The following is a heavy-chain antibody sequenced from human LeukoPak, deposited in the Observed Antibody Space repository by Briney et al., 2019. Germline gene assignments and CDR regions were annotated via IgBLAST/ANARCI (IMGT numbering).Heavy chain of an antibody. V-gene: IGHV3-30-3*01. Sequence: PGGSLRLSCAASGLTFRSHAMHWGRQAPGKGLEWVAIISYDGNNKYYADSVKGRFTISRDNSKNTLYLQMNSLRAEDTAVYYCARHFLAAAGSKGPLDYWGQGSLVTVSS. D-gene: IGHD6-13*01. CDR2: ISYDGNNK. J-gene: IGHJ4*02. CDR3: ARHFLAAAGSKGPLDY. CDR1: GLTFRSHA.